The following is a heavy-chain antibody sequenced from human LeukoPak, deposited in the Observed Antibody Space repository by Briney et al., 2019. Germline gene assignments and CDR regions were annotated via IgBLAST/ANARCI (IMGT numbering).Heavy chain of an antibody. J-gene: IGHJ4*02. CDR3: AREYYDSSGTFDY. CDR2: ISSSSSYI. V-gene: IGHV3-21*01. CDR1: GFTFSSYS. Sequence: GGSLRLSCAASGFTFSSYSMNWVRQAPGKGLEWVSSISSSSSYIYYADSVRGRFTISRDNAKNSLYLQMNSLRAEDTAVYYCAREYYDSSGTFDYWGQGTLVTVSS. D-gene: IGHD3-22*01.